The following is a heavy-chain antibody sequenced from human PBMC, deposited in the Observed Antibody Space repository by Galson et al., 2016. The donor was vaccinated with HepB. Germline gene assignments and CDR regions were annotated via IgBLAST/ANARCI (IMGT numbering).Heavy chain of an antibody. D-gene: IGHD1-1*01. J-gene: IGHJ4*02. CDR3: ARDMAGTTIYLGH. V-gene: IGHV1-2*02. CDR1: GYTFTGYY. Sequence: SVKVSCKASGYTFTGYYMHWARQAPGQGLEWMGWINPNSGGTNYAQKFQGRVTMTRDTSISTVYMELSRLRSDDTAMYYCARDMAGTTIYLGHWGQGTLVTVSS. CDR2: INPNSGGT.